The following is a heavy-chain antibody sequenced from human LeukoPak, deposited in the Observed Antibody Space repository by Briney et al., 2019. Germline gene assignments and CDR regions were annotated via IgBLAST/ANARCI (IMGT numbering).Heavy chain of an antibody. Sequence: PGGSLRLSRAASGYIFSSYWMHWVRQSPGMGLVWVSRIHTDGSSSGYADSVKGRFTISRDNVKSTLYLQMNTLRAEDTAVYYCARAGTGTSNFDYWGQGTLVTVSS. D-gene: IGHD1-1*01. CDR1: GYIFSSYW. J-gene: IGHJ4*02. CDR2: IHTDGSSS. V-gene: IGHV3-74*01. CDR3: ARAGTGTSNFDY.